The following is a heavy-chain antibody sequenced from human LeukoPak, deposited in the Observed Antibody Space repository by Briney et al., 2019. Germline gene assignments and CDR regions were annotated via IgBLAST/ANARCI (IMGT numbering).Heavy chain of an antibody. CDR3: AREGTAMAPGWFDP. V-gene: IGHV4-31*03. CDR1: GGSISSGGYY. D-gene: IGHD5-18*01. J-gene: IGHJ5*02. Sequence: PSQTLSLTCTVSGGSISSGGYYWSWIRQHPGKGLEWIGYIYYSGSTYYNPSLKSRVTISVDTSKNQFSLKLSSVTAADTAVYYCAREGTAMAPGWFDPWGQGTLVTVSS. CDR2: IYYSGST.